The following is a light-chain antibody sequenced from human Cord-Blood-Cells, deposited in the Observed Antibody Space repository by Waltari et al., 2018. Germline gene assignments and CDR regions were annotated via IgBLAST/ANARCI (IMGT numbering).Light chain of an antibody. CDR3: CSYAGSYTSYV. V-gene: IGLV2-11*01. Sequence: QSALTQPRSVSGSPGQSVTISCTGPSSDVGGYNYVSWYQQHPGKAPKFMIYDVSKRPSGVPDRFSGSKSGNTASLTISGLQAEDEADYYCCSYAGSYTSYVFGTGTKVTVL. CDR2: DVS. J-gene: IGLJ1*01. CDR1: SSDVGGYNY.